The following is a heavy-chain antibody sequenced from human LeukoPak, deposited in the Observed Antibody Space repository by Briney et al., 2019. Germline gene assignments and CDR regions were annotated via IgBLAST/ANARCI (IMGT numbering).Heavy chain of an antibody. CDR1: GFTFSSCG. D-gene: IGHD2-2*01. CDR2: ISYDGSNK. V-gene: IGHV3-30*18. Sequence: PGGSLRLSCAASGFTFSSCGMHWVRQAPGKGLEWVAVISYDGSNKYYADSVKGRFTISRDNSKNTLYLQMNSLRAEDTAVYYCAKEDCSSTSCYAGYFDYWGQGTLVTVSS. J-gene: IGHJ4*02. CDR3: AKEDCSSTSCYAGYFDY.